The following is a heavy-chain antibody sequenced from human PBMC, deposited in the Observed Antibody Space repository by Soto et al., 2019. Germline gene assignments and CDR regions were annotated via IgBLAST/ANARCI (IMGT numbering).Heavy chain of an antibody. CDR1: GYTFTGYY. CDR2: INPNSGGT. CDR3: ARATGYSSSFFYGMEF. D-gene: IGHD6-19*01. Sequence: GASVKVSCKASGYTFTGYYMHWFRQAPGQGLEWMGWINPNSGGTDYAQKFQGRVTMARDTSTTTASMELSSLTSDETAVYYCARATGYSSSFFYGMEFWGQGTTVTVSS. J-gene: IGHJ6*02. V-gene: IGHV1-2*02.